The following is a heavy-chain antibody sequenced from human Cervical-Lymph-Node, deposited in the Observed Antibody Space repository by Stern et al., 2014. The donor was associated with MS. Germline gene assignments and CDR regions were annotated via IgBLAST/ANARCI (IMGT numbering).Heavy chain of an antibody. J-gene: IGHJ4*02. D-gene: IGHD2-2*03. CDR1: GSSISSYY. CDR3: ARKSLSMDHYFDS. Sequence: QVQLQESGPGLVKPAGTLSLTCTVSGSSISSYYWNWVRQPPGKGLEWIGYINYTGTTNYNPSLKGRVAISLDTSKNQFSLILRSVSAADTAVYYCARKSLSMDHYFDSWGQGTLVTVSS. V-gene: IGHV4-59*01. CDR2: INYTGTT.